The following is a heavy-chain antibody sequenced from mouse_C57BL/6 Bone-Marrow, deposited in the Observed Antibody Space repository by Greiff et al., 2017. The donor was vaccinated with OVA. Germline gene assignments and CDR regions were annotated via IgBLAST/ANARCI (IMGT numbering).Heavy chain of an antibody. D-gene: IGHD3-2*02. J-gene: IGHJ4*01. Sequence: QVQLQQPGTELVKPGASVKLSCKASGYTFTSYWMHWVKQRPGQGLEWIGNINPSNGGTNYNEKFKSKATLTVDKSSSTAYIQLSSLTSEDSAVYYCARSDTAQATCYYAMDDWGQGTSVTVSS. CDR2: INPSNGGT. CDR1: GYTFTSYW. CDR3: ARSDTAQATCYYAMDD. V-gene: IGHV1-53*01.